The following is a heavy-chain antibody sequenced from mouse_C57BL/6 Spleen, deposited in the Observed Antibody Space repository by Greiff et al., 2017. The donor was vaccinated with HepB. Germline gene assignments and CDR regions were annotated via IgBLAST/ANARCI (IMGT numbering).Heavy chain of an antibody. CDR1: GYTFTSYW. V-gene: IGHV1-61*01. D-gene: IGHD2-12*01. J-gene: IGHJ4*01. CDR3: ARSYSGLDY. Sequence: VQLQQPGAELVRPGSSVKLSCKASGYTFTSYWMDWVKQRPGQGLEWIGNIYPSDSETHYNQKFKDKATLTVDKSSSTAYMQLSSLTSEDSAVYYCARSYSGLDYWGQGTSVTVSS. CDR2: IYPSDSET.